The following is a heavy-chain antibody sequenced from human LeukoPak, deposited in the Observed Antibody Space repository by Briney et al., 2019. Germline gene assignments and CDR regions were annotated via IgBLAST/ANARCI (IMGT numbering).Heavy chain of an antibody. CDR3: ARDYCSSTSCYVSEDAFDI. CDR2: ISAHNGNT. D-gene: IGHD2-2*01. J-gene: IGHJ3*02. CDR1: GYTFTSYG. V-gene: IGHV1-18*01. Sequence: ASVKVSCKASGYTFTSYGISWVRQAPGQGLEWMGWISAHNGNTNYAQKLQGRVTMTTDTSTSTAYMELRSLRSDDTAVYYCARDYCSSTSCYVSEDAFDIWGQGTMVTVSS.